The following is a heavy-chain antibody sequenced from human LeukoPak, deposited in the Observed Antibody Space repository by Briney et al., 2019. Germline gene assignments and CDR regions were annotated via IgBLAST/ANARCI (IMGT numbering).Heavy chain of an antibody. CDR1: GYTFTGYY. D-gene: IGHD3-22*01. CDR3: AGDYYDSSGLFDY. V-gene: IGHV1-2*02. Sequence: ASVKVSCKASGYTFTGYYMHWVRQAPGQGLEWMGWINPNSGGTNYAQKFQGRVTMTRDTSISTAYMELSRLRSDDTAVYYCAGDYYDSSGLFDYWGQGTLVTVSS. CDR2: INPNSGGT. J-gene: IGHJ4*02.